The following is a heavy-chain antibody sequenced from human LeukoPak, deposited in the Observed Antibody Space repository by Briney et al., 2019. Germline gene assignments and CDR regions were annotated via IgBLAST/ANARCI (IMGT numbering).Heavy chain of an antibody. J-gene: IGHJ5*02. D-gene: IGHD2-21*02. Sequence: ASVKVSCQASGYTFPSYGINGVRQAPGQGLEGLGWIRAYNGNTNYAQKLQGRVTMTTDTSTSTAYMELRSLRSDDTAVYYCARDGSLAYCGGDCPYNWFDPWGQGSLVTVSS. CDR3: ARDGSLAYCGGDCPYNWFDP. CDR1: GYTFPSYG. V-gene: IGHV1-18*01. CDR2: IRAYNGNT.